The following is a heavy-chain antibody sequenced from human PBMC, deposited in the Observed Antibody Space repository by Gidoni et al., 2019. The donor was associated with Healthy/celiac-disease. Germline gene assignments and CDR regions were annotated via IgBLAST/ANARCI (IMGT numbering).Heavy chain of an antibody. CDR2: ISWNSGSI. CDR1: GFTFDDYA. CDR3: AKVSQLRPRSPFDY. J-gene: IGHJ4*02. V-gene: IGHV3-9*01. Sequence: EVQLVESGGGLVQPGRSLRLSCAASGFTFDDYAMHWVRQAPGKGLEWVSGISWNSGSIGYADSVKGRFTISRDNAKNSLYLQMNSLRAEDTALYYCAKVSQLRPRSPFDYWGQGTLVTVSS. D-gene: IGHD2-2*01.